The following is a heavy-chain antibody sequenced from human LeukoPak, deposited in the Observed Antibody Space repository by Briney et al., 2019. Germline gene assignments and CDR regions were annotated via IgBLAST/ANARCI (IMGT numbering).Heavy chain of an antibody. Sequence: YGXSFSGYYWSWIRQPPGKGLEWXGEINHSGSTNYNPSLKSRVTISVDTSKNQFSLKLSSVTAADTAVYYCARGSVDYGGNSDDFDYWGQGTLVTVSS. J-gene: IGHJ4*02. CDR1: GXSFSGYY. CDR2: INHSGST. CDR3: ARGSVDYGGNSDDFDY. D-gene: IGHD4-23*01. V-gene: IGHV4-34*01.